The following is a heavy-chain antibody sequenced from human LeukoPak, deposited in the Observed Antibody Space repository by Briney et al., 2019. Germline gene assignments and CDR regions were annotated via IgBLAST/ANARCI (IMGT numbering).Heavy chain of an antibody. CDR3: ARELLSGDPSIGN. CDR2: IYHSGST. V-gene: IGHV4-38-2*02. Sequence: SETLSLTCTVSGYSISNGYYWGWLRQPPGKGLEWIGNIYHSGSTYYNPSLKSRVTISVDTSKNQFSRKLSSVTAADTAVYYCARELLSGDPSIGNWGQGTLVTVSS. CDR1: GYSISNGYY. D-gene: IGHD7-27*01. J-gene: IGHJ4*02.